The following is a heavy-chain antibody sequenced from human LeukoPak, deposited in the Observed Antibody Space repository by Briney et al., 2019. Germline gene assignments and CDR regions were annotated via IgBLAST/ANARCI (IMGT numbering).Heavy chain of an antibody. D-gene: IGHD3-10*02. CDR3: AELGITMIGGV. Sequence: GRSLRLSCAASGFTFSSYALHWVRQAPGKGLEWVALISSDGSKKYYADSVKGRFTISRDNSKNTLYLQMNSLRAEDTAVYYCAELGITMIGGVWGKGTTVTISS. CDR2: ISSDGSKK. V-gene: IGHV3-30*04. J-gene: IGHJ6*04. CDR1: GFTFSSYA.